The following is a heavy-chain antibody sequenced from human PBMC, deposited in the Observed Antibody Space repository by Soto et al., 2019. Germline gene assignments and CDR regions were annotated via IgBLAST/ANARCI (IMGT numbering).Heavy chain of an antibody. V-gene: IGHV1-3*01. Sequence: ASVKVSCKASGYTFTSYAMHWVRQAPGQRLEWMGWINAGNGNTKYSQKFQGRVTITRDTSASTAYMELSSLRSEDTAVYYCAREYDYGDYVWLDSWGQGTLVTVSS. CDR2: INAGNGNT. CDR3: AREYDYGDYVWLDS. J-gene: IGHJ5*01. D-gene: IGHD4-17*01. CDR1: GYTFTSYA.